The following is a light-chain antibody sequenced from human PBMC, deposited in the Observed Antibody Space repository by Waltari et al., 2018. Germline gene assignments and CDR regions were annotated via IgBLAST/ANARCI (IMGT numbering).Light chain of an antibody. CDR1: SSDVGGYNY. V-gene: IGLV2-14*03. CDR3: SSYISSSTLEV. Sequence: QSALTQPASVSGSPGQSITIPCTGTSSDVGGYNYVSWYQQHPGKAPKLMIFDVSNRPSGVANRVSGSKSGNTASLTISGLQAEDEADYYCSSYISSSTLEVFGGGTRLTVL. CDR2: DVS. J-gene: IGLJ3*02.